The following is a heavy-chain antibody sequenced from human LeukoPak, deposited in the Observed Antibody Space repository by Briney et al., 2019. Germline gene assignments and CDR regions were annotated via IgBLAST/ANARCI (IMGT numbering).Heavy chain of an antibody. Sequence: GRSLRLSCAASGFTFSSYAMSWVRQAPGKGLEWVSAISGSGGSTYYADSVKGRFTISRDNSKNTLYLQMNSLRAEDTAVYYCAKDYDFWSGYSDYWGQGTLVTVSS. D-gene: IGHD3-3*01. V-gene: IGHV3-23*01. J-gene: IGHJ4*02. CDR1: GFTFSSYA. CDR3: AKDYDFWSGYSDY. CDR2: ISGSGGST.